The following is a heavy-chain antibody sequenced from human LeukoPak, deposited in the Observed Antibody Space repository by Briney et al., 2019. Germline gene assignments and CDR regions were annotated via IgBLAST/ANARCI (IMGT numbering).Heavy chain of an antibody. V-gene: IGHV1-2*02. CDR1: GYTFTGYY. Sequence: GASVKVTCKASGYTFTGYYMHWVRQAPGQGLELMGWINPNSGGTNYAQKFQGRVTMTRDTSISTAYMELSRLRSDDTAVYYCARDLTTYAILPQASDYWGQGTLVTVSS. CDR3: ARDLTTYAILPQASDY. J-gene: IGHJ4*02. CDR2: INPNSGGT. D-gene: IGHD3-9*01.